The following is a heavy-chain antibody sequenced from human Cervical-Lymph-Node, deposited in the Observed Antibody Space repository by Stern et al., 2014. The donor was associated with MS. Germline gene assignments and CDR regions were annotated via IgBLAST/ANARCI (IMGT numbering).Heavy chain of an antibody. Sequence: EVQLLESGGNLVQPGGSLRLSCAASGFTFSSFAMTWVRQAPGKGLEWVAAISWTSAGTHYADSVKGRFTISRDNFRTTLFLQMNSLRAEDTAVYYCAKLGISIDVIAPHHFDNWGQGTLVTVSS. CDR1: GFTFSSFA. D-gene: IGHD2-21*01. CDR2: ISWTSAGT. CDR3: AKLGISIDVIAPHHFDN. V-gene: IGHV3-23*01. J-gene: IGHJ4*02.